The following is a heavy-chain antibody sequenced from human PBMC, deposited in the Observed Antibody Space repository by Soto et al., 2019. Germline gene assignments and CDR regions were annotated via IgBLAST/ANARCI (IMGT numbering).Heavy chain of an antibody. D-gene: IGHD3-22*01. CDR2: ISGSGGST. J-gene: IGHJ4*02. Sequence: GGSLRLSCAASGFTFSSYAMSWVRQAPGKGLEWVSAISGSGGSTYYADSVKGRFTISRDNSKNTLYLQMNSLRAEDTAVYYCAKDGSRAAWYYYDSSGYYESWDFDYWGQGTLVTVSS. CDR3: AKDGSRAAWYYYDSSGYYESWDFDY. V-gene: IGHV3-23*01. CDR1: GFTFSSYA.